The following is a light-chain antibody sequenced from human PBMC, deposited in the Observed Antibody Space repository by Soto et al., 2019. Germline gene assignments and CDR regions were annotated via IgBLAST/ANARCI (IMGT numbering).Light chain of an antibody. J-gene: IGKJ1*01. CDR3: MQGTHWPWT. CDR2: KIS. V-gene: IGKV2-30*01. Sequence: DVVMTQSPLSLPVTLGQPASISCRSSQNLVDSDGNTYLNWFHQRPGQSPRRLFYKISNRDSGVPERFSGSGSGTDFTLKISRVEAEDVGVYYCMQGTHWPWTFGQGTKVEIK. CDR1: QNLVDSDGNTY.